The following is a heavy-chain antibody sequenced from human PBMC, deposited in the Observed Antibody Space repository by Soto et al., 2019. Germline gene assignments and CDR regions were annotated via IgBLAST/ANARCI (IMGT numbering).Heavy chain of an antibody. CDR3: AGIRDTVPVSAFLLTRSSDL. CDR2: IWYDGSNK. J-gene: IGHJ2*01. V-gene: IGHV3-33*01. Sequence: RKAPGKGLEWVAVIWYDGSNKYYADSVKGRFTISRDNSKNTLYLQMNSRRAEDFFLQAEAGIRDTVPVSAFLLTRSSDL. D-gene: IGHD3-3*01.